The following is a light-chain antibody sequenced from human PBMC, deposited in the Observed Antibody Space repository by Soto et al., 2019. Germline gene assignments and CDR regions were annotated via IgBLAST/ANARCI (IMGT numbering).Light chain of an antibody. CDR2: DGS. CDR3: SSYTSSSTLLYV. Sequence: QSALTQPASVSGSPGQSITISCTGTSSDVGGYNYVSWYQQHPGKAPKLMISDGSNRPSGISPRFSGSKSGNTASLTISGRQDEEEADSYCSSYTSSSTLLYVFGAGTQLTVL. V-gene: IGLV2-14*01. CDR1: SSDVGGYNY. J-gene: IGLJ7*01.